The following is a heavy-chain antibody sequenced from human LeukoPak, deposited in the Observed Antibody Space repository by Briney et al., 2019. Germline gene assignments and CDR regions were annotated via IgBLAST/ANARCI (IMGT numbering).Heavy chain of an antibody. Sequence: PGGSLRLSCAASGFTFSSDGMHWVRQAPGKGLEWVAVIWYDGSNKYYADSVKGRFTISRDNSKNTLYLQMNSLRAEDTAVYYCARDKDSSGYFDYWGQGTLVTVSS. CDR3: ARDKDSSGYFDY. V-gene: IGHV3-33*01. CDR1: GFTFSSDG. J-gene: IGHJ4*02. D-gene: IGHD3-22*01. CDR2: IWYDGSNK.